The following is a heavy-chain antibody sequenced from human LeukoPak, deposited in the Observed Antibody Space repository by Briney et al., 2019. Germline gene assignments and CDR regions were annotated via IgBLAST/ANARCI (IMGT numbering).Heavy chain of an antibody. J-gene: IGHJ5*02. CDR1: GYTFTSYA. CDR2: INAGNGNT. Sequence: ASVKVSCKASGYTFTSYAMHWVRQAPGQRLEWMGWINAGNGNTKYSQKFQGRVTITRDTSTSTAYMELSSLRSEDTAVYYCADLNCGGDCFRGSWFDPWGQGTLVTVSS. V-gene: IGHV1-3*01. CDR3: ADLNCGGDCFRGSWFDP. D-gene: IGHD2-21*01.